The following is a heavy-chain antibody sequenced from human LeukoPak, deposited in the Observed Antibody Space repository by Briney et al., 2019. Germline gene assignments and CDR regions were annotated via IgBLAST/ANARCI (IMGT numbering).Heavy chain of an antibody. Sequence: PGVSLRLFCTPSGFTQSRYWMSWVREARGKGVEWGANIKSDRIAKYYVDSVKGRFTISRDNAKMSLYLQMNSLRGEDKAVYYCARDRDYYNYFEYWGQGTLVT. CDR2: IKSDRIAK. V-gene: IGHV3-7*04. D-gene: IGHD3-10*01. CDR1: GFTQSRYW. CDR3: ARDRDYYNYFEY. J-gene: IGHJ4*02.